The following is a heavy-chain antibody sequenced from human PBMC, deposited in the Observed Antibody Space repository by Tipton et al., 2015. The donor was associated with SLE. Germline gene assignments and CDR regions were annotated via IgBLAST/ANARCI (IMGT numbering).Heavy chain of an antibody. CDR3: ASGRGGEFLDY. CDR1: GFTFSTSA. D-gene: IGHD3-16*01. J-gene: IGHJ4*02. Sequence: SLRLSCAASGFTFSTSAMHWVRQAPGKGLEWVAVIWYDGSNKFYADSVKGRFTISRDNSKNTVSLQMNSLRVEDTAVYFCASGRGGEFLDYWGQGTLVTVSS. V-gene: IGHV3-33*03. CDR2: IWYDGSNK.